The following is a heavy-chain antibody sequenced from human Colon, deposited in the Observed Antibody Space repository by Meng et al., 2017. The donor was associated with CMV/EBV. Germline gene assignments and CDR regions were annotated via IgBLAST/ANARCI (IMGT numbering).Heavy chain of an antibody. Sequence: GESLKISCAASGFTFNTFWMTWVRQAPGKGLVWVSRISHDGTVTTYADSVKGRFTISRDNAQNTLYLQMNSLRAEDTAVYYCTRDVNWEFFDYWGQGTLVTVSS. J-gene: IGHJ4*02. CDR2: ISHDGTVT. CDR3: TRDVNWEFFDY. D-gene: IGHD7-27*01. CDR1: GFTFNTFW. V-gene: IGHV3-74*01.